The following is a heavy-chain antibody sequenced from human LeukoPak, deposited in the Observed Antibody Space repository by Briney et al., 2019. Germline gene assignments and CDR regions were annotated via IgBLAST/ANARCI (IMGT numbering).Heavy chain of an antibody. CDR3: ASTPSDPLREGAFDI. D-gene: IGHD2-15*01. CDR2: ISAYNGNT. Sequence: ASVKVSCKASGYTFTSYGISWVRQAPGQGLEWMGWISAYNGNTNYAQKLQGRVTMTTDTSTSTAYMELRSLRSDDTAVYYCASTPSDPLREGAFDIWGQGTMVTVSS. V-gene: IGHV1-18*01. J-gene: IGHJ3*02. CDR1: GYTFTSYG.